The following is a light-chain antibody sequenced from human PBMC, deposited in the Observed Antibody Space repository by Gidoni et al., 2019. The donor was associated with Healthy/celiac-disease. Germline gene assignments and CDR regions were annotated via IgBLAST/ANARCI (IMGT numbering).Light chain of an antibody. CDR1: QGINIA. CDR3: QQFNSYPQT. Sequence: AIQLTQSPSSLSASVGARVTITCRASQGINIALAWYQQTPGKAPKLLIYDASSLESGVPSRFSGSGSGTDFTLTISSLQPEDFATYYCQQFNSYPQTFGPGTKVDIK. CDR2: DAS. V-gene: IGKV1-13*02. J-gene: IGKJ3*01.